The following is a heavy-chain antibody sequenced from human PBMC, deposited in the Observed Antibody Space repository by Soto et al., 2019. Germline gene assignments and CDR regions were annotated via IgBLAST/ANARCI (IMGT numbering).Heavy chain of an antibody. CDR1: GGSISSYY. CDR2: IYYSGST. V-gene: IGHV4-59*01. CDR3: ARTGTTIRLYYFDY. D-gene: IGHD1-7*01. Sequence: LSLTCTVSGGSISSYYWSWIRQPPGKGLEWIGYIYYSGSTNYNPSLKSRVTISVDTSKNQFSLKLSSVTAADTAVYYCARTGTTIRLYYFDYWGQGTLVTVSS. J-gene: IGHJ4*02.